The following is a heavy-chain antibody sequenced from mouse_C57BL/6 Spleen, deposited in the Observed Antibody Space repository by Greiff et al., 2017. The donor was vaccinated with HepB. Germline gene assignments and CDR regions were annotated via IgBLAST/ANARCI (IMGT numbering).Heavy chain of an antibody. CDR2: IHPNSGST. CDR1: GYTFTSYW. D-gene: IGHD2-1*01. Sequence: QVQLQQSGAEQIKTGASVKLSCKASGYTFTSYWMHWVKQRPGQGLEWIGKIHPNSGSTNYNEKFKSKATLTVDKSSSTAYMQLSSLTSEDSAVYYCAREGVYYGNYVDYWGQGTTLTVSS. J-gene: IGHJ2*01. V-gene: IGHV1-64*01. CDR3: AREGVYYGNYVDY.